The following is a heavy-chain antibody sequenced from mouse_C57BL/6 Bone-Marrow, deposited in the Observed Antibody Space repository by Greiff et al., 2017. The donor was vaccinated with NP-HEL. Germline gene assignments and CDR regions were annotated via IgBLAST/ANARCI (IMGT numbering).Heavy chain of an antibody. CDR1: GFTFSDYG. CDR2: ISSGSSTI. V-gene: IGHV5-17*01. CDR3: AYYGSSLYYAMDY. D-gene: IGHD1-1*01. Sequence: VQLKESGGGLVKPGGSLKLSCAASGFTFSDYGMHWVRQAPEKGLEWVAYISSGSSTIYYADTVKGRFTISRDNAKNTLFLQMTSLRSEDTAMYYCAYYGSSLYYAMDYWGQGTSVTVSS. J-gene: IGHJ4*01.